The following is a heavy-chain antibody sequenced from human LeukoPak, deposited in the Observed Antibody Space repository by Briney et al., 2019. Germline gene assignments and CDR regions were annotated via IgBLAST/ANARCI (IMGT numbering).Heavy chain of an antibody. J-gene: IGHJ5*02. CDR2: IYYSGST. V-gene: IGHV4-59*01. CDR3: ARVGGFTMVRGAVNNWFDP. Sequence: SETLSLTCTVSGGSISTYYWSWIRQPPGKGLEWLGYIYYSGSTNYNPSLKNRVTISVDTSKNQFSLKLYSVTAADTAVYYCARVGGFTMVRGAVNNWFDPWGQGTLVTVSS. CDR1: GGSISTYY. D-gene: IGHD3-10*01.